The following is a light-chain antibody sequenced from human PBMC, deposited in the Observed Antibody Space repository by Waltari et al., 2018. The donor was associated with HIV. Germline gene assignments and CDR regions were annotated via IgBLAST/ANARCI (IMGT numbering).Light chain of an antibody. CDR1: SPNTACTY. Sequence: QSAPTLPPPASVTSGHWVSIACSGSSPNTACTYVYWYQQLPGTAPKLRIDRNNQRPSGVPDRFSGSKSGTSAALAISGLGCEDEADYYCAARDDSLGGVVFGGGTKLTVL. CDR2: RNN. J-gene: IGLJ2*01. CDR3: AARDDSLGGVV. V-gene: IGLV1-47*01.